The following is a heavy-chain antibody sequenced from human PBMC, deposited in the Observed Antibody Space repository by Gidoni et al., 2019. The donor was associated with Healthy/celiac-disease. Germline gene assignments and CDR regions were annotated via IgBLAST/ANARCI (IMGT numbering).Heavy chain of an antibody. Sequence: QVQLVESGGGVVQPGRSLRLPCAASGFTFSSYGMHWVRQAPGKGLEWVAVISYDGSNKYYADSVKGRFTISRDNSKNTLYLQMNSLRAEDTAVYYCAKDRVVVVAATHYFDYWGQGTLVTVSS. V-gene: IGHV3-30*18. CDR3: AKDRVVVVAATHYFDY. CDR1: GFTFSSYG. CDR2: ISYDGSNK. J-gene: IGHJ4*02. D-gene: IGHD2-15*01.